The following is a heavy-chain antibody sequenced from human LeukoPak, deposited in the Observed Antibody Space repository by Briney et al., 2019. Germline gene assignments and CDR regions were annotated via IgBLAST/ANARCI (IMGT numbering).Heavy chain of an antibody. CDR1: GYTFTGYY. D-gene: IGHD6-19*01. Sequence: ASVKVSCKASGYTFTGYYMHWVRQAPGQGLEWMGWINPNSGGTNYAQKFQGRVTMTRDTSISTAYMELSRLRSDDTAVYYCARGYSVYIGSKQWLVFGYWGQGTLVTVSS. J-gene: IGHJ4*02. CDR2: INPNSGGT. CDR3: ARGYSVYIGSKQWLVFGY. V-gene: IGHV1-2*02.